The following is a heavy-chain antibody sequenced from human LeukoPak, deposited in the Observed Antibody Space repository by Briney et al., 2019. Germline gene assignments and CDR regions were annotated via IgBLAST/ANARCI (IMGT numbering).Heavy chain of an antibody. CDR2: MNPNSGNT. Sequence: ASVKVSCKASGYTFTSYDINWVRQATGQGLEWMGWMNPNSGNTGYAQKLQGRVTMTRNTSISTAYMELGSLRSEDTAVYYCARLITMVRGVMKPPFDYWGQGTLVTVSS. V-gene: IGHV1-8*01. D-gene: IGHD3-10*01. J-gene: IGHJ4*02. CDR3: ARLITMVRGVMKPPFDY. CDR1: GYTFTSYD.